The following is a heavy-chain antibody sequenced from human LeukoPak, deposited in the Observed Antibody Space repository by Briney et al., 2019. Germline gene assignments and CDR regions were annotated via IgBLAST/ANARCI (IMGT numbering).Heavy chain of an antibody. Sequence: GGSLRLSCEASGFTFNNYWMHWVRQAPGKGLVWVSRIRTDGLETSYADSVKGRFTVSRDNAKNTLYLQMNSLRAEDTAVYYCARVMSGYYVVLDVWGQGTMVTVSS. CDR3: ARVMSGYYVVLDV. J-gene: IGHJ3*01. CDR1: GFTFNNYW. V-gene: IGHV3-74*01. D-gene: IGHD3-3*01. CDR2: IRTDGLET.